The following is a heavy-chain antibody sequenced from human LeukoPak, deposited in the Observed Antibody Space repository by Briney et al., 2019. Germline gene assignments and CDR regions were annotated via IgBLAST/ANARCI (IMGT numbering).Heavy chain of an antibody. D-gene: IGHD3-16*01. V-gene: IGHV3-7*03. CDR3: ARGGGLDV. CDR1: GFIVSSDF. J-gene: IGHJ6*02. CDR2: INHNGNAN. Sequence: PGGSLRLSCAASGFIVSSDFMSWVRQAPGKGLEWVASINHNGNANYYVDSVKGRFTISRDNAKNSLYLQMSNLRAEDTAVYFCARGGGLDVWGQGATVTVSS.